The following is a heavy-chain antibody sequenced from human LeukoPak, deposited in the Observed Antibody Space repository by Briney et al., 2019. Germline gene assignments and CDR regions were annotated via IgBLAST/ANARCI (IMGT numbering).Heavy chain of an antibody. J-gene: IGHJ4*02. D-gene: IGHD3-22*01. Sequence: SETLSLTCTVSGGSISSYYWSWIRQPPGKGLEWIGYIYYSGSTNYNPSLKSRVTISVDTSKNQFSLKLGSVTAADTAVYYCARLYYDSSGIPPRYFDYWGQGTLVTVSS. CDR2: IYYSGST. CDR1: GGSISSYY. CDR3: ARLYYDSSGIPPRYFDY. V-gene: IGHV4-59*01.